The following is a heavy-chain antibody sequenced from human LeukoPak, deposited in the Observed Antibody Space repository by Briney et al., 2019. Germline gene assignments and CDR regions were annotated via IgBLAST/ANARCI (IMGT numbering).Heavy chain of an antibody. J-gene: IGHJ4*02. CDR2: ISSSSSPI. Sequence: PGGSLRLSCAASGFPFRSYTMNWVRQAPGKGLEWLSYISSSSSPIYYADSVKGRFTISRDNAKNSLYLQMNSLRDEDTVVYYCAKEDSGRFHWGQGTLVTVSS. V-gene: IGHV3-48*02. CDR3: AKEDSGRFH. CDR1: GFPFRSYT. D-gene: IGHD6-19*01.